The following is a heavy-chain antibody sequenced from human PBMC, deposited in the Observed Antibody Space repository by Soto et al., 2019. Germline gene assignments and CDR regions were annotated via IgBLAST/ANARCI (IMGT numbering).Heavy chain of an antibody. CDR2: IYYSGST. CDR1: GGSISSYY. Sequence: SETLSLTCTVSGGSISSYYWSWIRQPPGKGLEWIGYIYYSGSTNYNPSLKSRVTISVDTSKNQFSLKLSSVTAADTAVYYCARWAGGGSKLFDYWGQGTLVTVSS. J-gene: IGHJ4*02. CDR3: ARWAGGGSKLFDY. D-gene: IGHD2-15*01. V-gene: IGHV4-59*08.